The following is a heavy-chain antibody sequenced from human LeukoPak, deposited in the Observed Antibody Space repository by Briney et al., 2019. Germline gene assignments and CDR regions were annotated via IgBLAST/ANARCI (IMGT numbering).Heavy chain of an antibody. Sequence: ASVKVSCKASGGTFSSYAISWVRQAPGQGLEWMGGIIPIFGTANYAQKFQGRVTITTDESTSTAYMELSSLRSEDTAVYYCARDHCSRTSCYLPRLGFDPWGQGTLVTVSS. CDR2: IIPIFGTA. D-gene: IGHD2-2*01. J-gene: IGHJ5*02. CDR1: GGTFSSYA. V-gene: IGHV1-69*05. CDR3: ARDHCSRTSCYLPRLGFDP.